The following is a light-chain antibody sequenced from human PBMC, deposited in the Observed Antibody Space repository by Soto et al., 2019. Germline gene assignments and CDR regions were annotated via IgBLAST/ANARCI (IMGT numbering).Light chain of an antibody. CDR3: QQYNNWPQWT. J-gene: IGKJ1*01. CDR2: DAS. CDR1: QDISNY. Sequence: DIQMTQSPSSLSASVGDRVTITCQASQDISNYLNWYQQKPGKAPKLLIYDASNLETGVPSRFSGSGSGTEFTLTISSLQSEDFAVYYCQQYNNWPQWTFGQGNKVDIK. V-gene: IGKV1-33*01.